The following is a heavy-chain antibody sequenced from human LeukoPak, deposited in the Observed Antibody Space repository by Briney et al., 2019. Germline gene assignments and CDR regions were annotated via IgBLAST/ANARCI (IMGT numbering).Heavy chain of an antibody. V-gene: IGHV3-7*03. CDR3: ARAEYCYYCGMDV. J-gene: IGHJ6*02. CDR2: LKQDGSEE. CDR1: GFTFNTYW. Sequence: GGSLRLSCVASGFTFNTYWMSWVRQAPGKGLEWEANLKQDGSEEYYVDSVKGRFTISRDNAKNSLYLQMNSLRAEDTAVYYCARAEYCYYCGMDVWGQGTTVIVSS. D-gene: IGHD2/OR15-2a*01.